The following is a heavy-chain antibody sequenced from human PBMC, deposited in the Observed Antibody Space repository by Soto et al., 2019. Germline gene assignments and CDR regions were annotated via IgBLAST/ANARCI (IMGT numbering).Heavy chain of an antibody. J-gene: IGHJ4*02. CDR2: IKSKTDGGTT. CDR1: GFTFSNAW. Sequence: EVQLVESGGGLVKPGGSLRLSCAASGFTFSNAWMNWVRQAPGKGLEWVGRIKSKTDGGTTDYAAPVKGRFTISRDDSKNTLYLQMNSLKTEDTAVYYCTTGPEGFLEWLLYDGSMDYWGQGTLVTVSS. CDR3: TTGPEGFLEWLLYDGSMDY. V-gene: IGHV3-15*07. D-gene: IGHD3-3*01.